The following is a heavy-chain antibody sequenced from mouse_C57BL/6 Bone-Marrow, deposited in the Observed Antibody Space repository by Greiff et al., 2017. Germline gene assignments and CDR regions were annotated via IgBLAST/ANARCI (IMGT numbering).Heavy chain of an antibody. CDR3: ARTGDYYGSSYLYYFDY. D-gene: IGHD1-1*01. CDR2: ISDGGSYT. J-gene: IGHJ2*01. Sequence: EVQLVESGGGLVKPGGSLKLSCAASGFTFSSYAMSWVRQTPEKRLEWVATISDGGSYTYYPDNVKGRFTISRDNAKNNLYLQMSHLKSEDTAMYYCARTGDYYGSSYLYYFDYWGQGTTLTVSS. CDR1: GFTFSSYA. V-gene: IGHV5-4*01.